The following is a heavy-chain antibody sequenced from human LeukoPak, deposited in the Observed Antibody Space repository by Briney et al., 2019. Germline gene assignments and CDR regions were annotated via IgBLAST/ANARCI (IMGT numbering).Heavy chain of an antibody. CDR2: ISYDGSNK. Sequence: GGSLRLSCAASGFTFSSYAMHWVRQAPGKGLEWVAVISYDGSNKYYADSVKGRFTVSRDNSKNTLYLQMNSLRAEDTAVYYCARDPSYDSSGYYYPYYGMDVWGQGTTVTVSS. D-gene: IGHD3-22*01. CDR1: GFTFSSYA. J-gene: IGHJ6*02. CDR3: ARDPSYDSSGYYYPYYGMDV. V-gene: IGHV3-30-3*01.